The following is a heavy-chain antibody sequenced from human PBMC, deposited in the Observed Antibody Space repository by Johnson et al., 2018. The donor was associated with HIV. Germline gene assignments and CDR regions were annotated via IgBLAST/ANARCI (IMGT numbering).Heavy chain of an antibody. Sequence: QVQLVESGGGVVRPGGSLRLCCAASGFTFSDYYMNWIRQAPGKGLEWVSYISGSGSTMYYADSVKGRFTISRDNTKNSLYLQMNSLRAEDTAVYYCARDRGQGTMVTVSS. J-gene: IGHJ3*01. CDR2: ISGSGSTM. CDR3: ARD. V-gene: IGHV3-11*04. CDR1: GFTFSDYY.